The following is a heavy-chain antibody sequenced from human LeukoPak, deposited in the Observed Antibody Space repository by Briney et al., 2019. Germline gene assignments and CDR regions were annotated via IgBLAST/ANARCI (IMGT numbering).Heavy chain of an antibody. V-gene: IGHV4-34*01. D-gene: IGHD1-26*01. CDR2: INHSGST. Sequence: SETLSLTCAVYGGSFSGYYWSWIRQPPGKGLEWIGEINHSGSTNYNPSLKSRVTISVDTSKNQFSLKLSSVTAADTAVYYCARYLGARRRYRAFDIWGQGTMVTVSS. CDR3: ARYLGARRRYRAFDI. CDR1: GGSFSGYY. J-gene: IGHJ3*02.